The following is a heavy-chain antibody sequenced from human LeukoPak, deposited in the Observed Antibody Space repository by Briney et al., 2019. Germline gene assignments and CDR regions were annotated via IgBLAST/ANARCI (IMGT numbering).Heavy chain of an antibody. D-gene: IGHD6-6*01. V-gene: IGHV3-74*01. Sequence: GGSLRLSCAASGFTFSSYEMNWVRQAPGKGLVWVSRINSDGSSTSYADSVKGRFTISRDNAKNTLYLQMNSLRAEDTAVYYCASGGSSSSTWTQSGGDVDYWGQGTLVTVSS. CDR3: ASGGSSSSTWTQSGGDVDY. CDR1: GFTFSSYE. J-gene: IGHJ4*02. CDR2: INSDGSST.